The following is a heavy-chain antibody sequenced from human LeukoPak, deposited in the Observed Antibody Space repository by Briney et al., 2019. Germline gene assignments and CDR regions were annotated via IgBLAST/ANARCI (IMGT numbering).Heavy chain of an antibody. CDR2: IDPSDSYT. D-gene: IGHD2-15*01. Sequence: GESLRISCKGSGYSFTSYWISWVRQMPGKGLEWMGRIDPSDSYTNYSPSFQGHVTISAAKSISTAYQQWSSLKPSDTAMYYCARLGDVGYCSGGSCYMAPNYGMDVWGQGTTVTVSS. V-gene: IGHV5-10-1*01. J-gene: IGHJ6*02. CDR3: ARLGDVGYCSGGSCYMAPNYGMDV. CDR1: GYSFTSYW.